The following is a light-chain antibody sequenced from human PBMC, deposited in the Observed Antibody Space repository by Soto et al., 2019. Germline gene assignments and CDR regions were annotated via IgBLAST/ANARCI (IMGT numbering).Light chain of an antibody. V-gene: IGKV1-39*01. CDR1: QTISTS. Sequence: DIQMTQSPSSLSASVGDRVTITCRASQTISTSLSWYQQKPGKAPKFLIYDASSLQSGVPLRFSGSGSGTEFPLTIRGLQPEDFATYYCLQSFAPPWTFGQGTRVDIK. CDR2: DAS. J-gene: IGKJ1*01. CDR3: LQSFAPPWT.